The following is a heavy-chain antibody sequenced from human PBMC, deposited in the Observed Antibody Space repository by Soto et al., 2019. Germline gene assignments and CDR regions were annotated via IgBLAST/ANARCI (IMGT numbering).Heavy chain of an antibody. CDR2: MNPNSGNT. J-gene: IGHJ4*02. Sequence: ASVKVSCKASGYTFTSYDINWVRQATGQGLEWMGWMNPNSGNTGYAQKFQGRVTMTTATSTNTVFLELRSLKSDDTALYYCARDRLRGYDSSGFYSWGQGTMVTVSS. CDR3: ARDRLRGYDSSGFYS. CDR1: GYTFTSYD. D-gene: IGHD3-22*01. V-gene: IGHV1-8*01.